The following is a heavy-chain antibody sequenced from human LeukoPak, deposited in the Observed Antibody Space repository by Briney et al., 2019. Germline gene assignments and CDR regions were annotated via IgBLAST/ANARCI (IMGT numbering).Heavy chain of an antibody. V-gene: IGHV3-30*04. CDR1: GFTFSTYA. CDR2: ISYDGRNK. J-gene: IGHJ4*02. D-gene: IGHD3-22*01. CDR3: AKDLRHHYYDSSGYYDY. Sequence: GSLRLSCAASGFTFSTYAMHWVRQAPGKGLEWVAVISYDGRNKYYADSVKGRFTISRDNSKNTLYLQMNSLRAEDTAVYYCAKDLRHHYYDSSGYYDYWGQGTLVTVSS.